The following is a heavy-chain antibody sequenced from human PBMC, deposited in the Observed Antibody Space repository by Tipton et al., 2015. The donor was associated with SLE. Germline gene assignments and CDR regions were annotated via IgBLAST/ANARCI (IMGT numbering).Heavy chain of an antibody. CDR2: HNHSGST. V-gene: IGHV4-30-2*01. J-gene: IGHJ4*02. Sequence: TLSLTCAVSGGSISSGGYSWSWIRQPPGKGLEWIGEHNHSGSTNYNPSLKSRVTISVDTSKNQFSLKLSSVTAADTAVYYCTRGRDYSFDYWGQGTLVTVS. D-gene: IGHD4-11*01. CDR1: GGSISSGGYS. CDR3: TRGRDYSFDY.